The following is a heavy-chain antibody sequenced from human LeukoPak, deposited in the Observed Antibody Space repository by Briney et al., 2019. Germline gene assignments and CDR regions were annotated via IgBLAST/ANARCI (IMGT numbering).Heavy chain of an antibody. Sequence: GGSLRLSCAASGFIFSRYWMSWVRQAPGKGLEWVANIKQDGSETYYVDSVKGRFTIFRDNTKNSLYLQMNSLRAEDTAVYYCASRGGSAQPPPADYWGQGTLVTVSS. CDR1: GFIFSRYW. D-gene: IGHD1-26*01. CDR2: IKQDGSET. J-gene: IGHJ4*02. CDR3: ASRGGSAQPPPADY. V-gene: IGHV3-7*01.